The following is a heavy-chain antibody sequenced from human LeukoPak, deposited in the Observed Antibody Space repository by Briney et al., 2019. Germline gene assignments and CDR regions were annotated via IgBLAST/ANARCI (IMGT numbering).Heavy chain of an antibody. J-gene: IGHJ5*02. CDR1: GFTFSSYA. V-gene: IGHV3-30-3*01. CDR2: ISYDGSNK. D-gene: IGHD2-15*01. CDR3: ARNRDIVVVVAATSEFDP. Sequence: GRSLRLSCAASGFTFSSYAMHWVRQAPGKGLEWVAVISYDGSNKYYADSVKGRFTISRDNSKNTLYLQMNSLRAEDTAVYYCARNRDIVVVVAATSEFDPWGQGTLVTVSS.